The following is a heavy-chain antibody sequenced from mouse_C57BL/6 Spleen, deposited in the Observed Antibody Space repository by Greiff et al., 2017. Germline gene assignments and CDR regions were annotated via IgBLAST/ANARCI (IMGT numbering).Heavy chain of an antibody. Sequence: QVHVKQSGAELARPGASVKLSCKASGYTFTSYGISWVKQRTGQGLEWIGEIYPRSGNTYYNEKFKGKATLTADKSSSTAYMELRSLTSEDSAVYFCARVGYDYGGAWFAYWGQGTLVTVSA. CDR2: IYPRSGNT. CDR3: ARVGYDYGGAWFAY. D-gene: IGHD2-4*01. CDR1: GYTFTSYG. V-gene: IGHV1-81*01. J-gene: IGHJ3*01.